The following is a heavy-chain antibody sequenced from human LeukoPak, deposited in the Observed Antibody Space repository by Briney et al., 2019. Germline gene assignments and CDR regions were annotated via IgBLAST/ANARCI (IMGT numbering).Heavy chain of an antibody. J-gene: IGHJ4*02. D-gene: IGHD2-15*01. Sequence: GGSLRLSCAASGFTFSSYWMHWVRQAPGKGLVWVSRINTDGSSTSYADSVKGRFTISRDNAKDTLYLQMNSLRAEDTAVYYCARDGGVGCSGGRCEHLFDYWGQGTLVTVSS. V-gene: IGHV3-74*01. CDR1: GFTFSSYW. CDR3: ARDGGVGCSGGRCEHLFDY. CDR2: INTDGSST.